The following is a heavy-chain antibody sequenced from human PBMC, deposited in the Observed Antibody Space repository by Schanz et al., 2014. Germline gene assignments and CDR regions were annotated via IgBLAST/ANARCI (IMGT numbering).Heavy chain of an antibody. J-gene: IGHJ6*02. CDR1: GYSFTDYA. CDR2: INPYDDTI. D-gene: IGHD3-10*01. Sequence: QVQLVQSGVEVKRPGASVRVSCKASGYSFTDYAIHWVRQAPGQGLEWMGLINPYDDTIDYAKKFQGRFTMTRDTSTSTVNMELISLRSDDTAVYYCVRDAGWAFGDYHGMDVWGQGTSVTVSS. V-gene: IGHV1-18*01. CDR3: VRDAGWAFGDYHGMDV.